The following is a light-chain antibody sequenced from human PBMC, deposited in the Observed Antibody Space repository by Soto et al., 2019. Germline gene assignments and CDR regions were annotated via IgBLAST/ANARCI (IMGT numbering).Light chain of an antibody. V-gene: IGKV3-20*01. Sequence: EIVLTQSPGTLSLSPGERATLSCRASQSVSSSYLAWYQQKPGQAPRLLIYGASSRATGIPDRFSGSGSGTDFTLTISRLEPEEFAVYYCQKYGSSPPTFGPGNKVDIK. CDR3: QKYGSSPPT. CDR2: GAS. J-gene: IGKJ3*01. CDR1: QSVSSSY.